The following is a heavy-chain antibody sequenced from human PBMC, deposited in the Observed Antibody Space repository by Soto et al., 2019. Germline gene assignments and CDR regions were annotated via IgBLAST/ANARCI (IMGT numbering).Heavy chain of an antibody. CDR3: ARESGSITVRGPFDI. Sequence: QVQLQESGPGLVKPSGTLSLTCSVSGGSISTNNWWSWVRQSPGKGLERIGEIYHGLSTNYNSSLMNRITISIYESRNHFSLILKSVTAADTAIYYCARESGSITVRGPFDIWGQGTLVTVSS. CDR1: GGSISTNNW. CDR2: IYHGLST. V-gene: IGHV4-4*02. D-gene: IGHD3-16*01. J-gene: IGHJ3*02.